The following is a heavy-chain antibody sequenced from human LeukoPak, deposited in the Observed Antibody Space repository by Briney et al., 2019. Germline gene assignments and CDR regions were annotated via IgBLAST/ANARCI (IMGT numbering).Heavy chain of an antibody. CDR1: GGSISSSNW. CDR2: IYHSGST. V-gene: IGHV4-4*02. CDR3: ARAPYYGRRTPPNWFDP. J-gene: IGHJ5*02. Sequence: SGTLSLTCAVSGGSISSSNWWSWVRQPPGKGLEWIGEIYHSGSTNYNPSLKSRVTISVDKSKNQFSLKLSSVTAADTAVYYCARAPYYGRRTPPNWFDPWGQGTLVTVSS. D-gene: IGHD4-17*01.